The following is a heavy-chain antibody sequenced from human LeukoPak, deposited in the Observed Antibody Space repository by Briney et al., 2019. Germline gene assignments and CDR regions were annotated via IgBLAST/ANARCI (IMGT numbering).Heavy chain of an antibody. D-gene: IGHD1-26*01. Sequence: GGSLRLSCEPSGFTLSNFAMSWVRQAPGKGLEWVSGIGGGDTHYADSVEGRFTISRDDSRNTVDLQMSSLRAEDTGVYYCAKDGQSFNSMWDYFDSWGQGTLVTVSS. V-gene: IGHV3-23*01. J-gene: IGHJ4*02. CDR3: AKDGQSFNSMWDYFDS. CDR2: IGGGDT. CDR1: GFTLSNFA.